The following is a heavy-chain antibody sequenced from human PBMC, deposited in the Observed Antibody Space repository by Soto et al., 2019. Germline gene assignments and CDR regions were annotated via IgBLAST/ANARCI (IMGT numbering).Heavy chain of an antibody. Sequence: QVQLVESGGGVVQPGRSLRLSCAASGFTFSSYAMHWVRQAPGKGLEWVAVISYDGSNKYYADSVKGRFTISRDNSKNTLYLQMNSLRAEDTAVYYCAREGDYDILTGYLYYFDYWGQGTLVTVSS. CDR1: GFTFSSYA. D-gene: IGHD3-9*01. V-gene: IGHV3-30-3*01. CDR2: ISYDGSNK. CDR3: AREGDYDILTGYLYYFDY. J-gene: IGHJ4*02.